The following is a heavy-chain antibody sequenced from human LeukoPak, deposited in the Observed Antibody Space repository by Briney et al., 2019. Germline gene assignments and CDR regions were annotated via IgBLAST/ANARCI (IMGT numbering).Heavy chain of an antibody. D-gene: IGHD2/OR15-2a*01. CDR2: IQYDGSNS. CDR3: AKDVGSTSLYNWSAP. Sequence: GGSLRLSCTASGFTFSTSAMHWVRQAPGKGLEWVAAIQYDGSNSFYLDSVRGRFTISRDNSKNTLFLRMNSLRGDDTAVYYCAKDVGSTSLYNWSAPSGQGTLVTVSS. CDR1: GFTFSTSA. J-gene: IGHJ5*02. V-gene: IGHV3-33*03.